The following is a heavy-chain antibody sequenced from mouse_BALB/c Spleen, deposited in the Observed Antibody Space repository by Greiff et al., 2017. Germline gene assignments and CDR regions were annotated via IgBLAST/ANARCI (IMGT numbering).Heavy chain of an antibody. CDR3: ARDGSDY. V-gene: IGHV1S56*01. D-gene: IGHD1-1*02. Sequence: QVQLQQPGAELVKPGASVKLSCKASGYTFTSYYIHWVKQRPGQGLEWIGWIYPGNVNTKYNEKFKGKATLTADKSSSTAYMQLSSLTSEDSAVYFCARDGSDYWGQGTTLTVSS. CDR2: IYPGNVNT. J-gene: IGHJ2*01. CDR1: GYTFTSYY.